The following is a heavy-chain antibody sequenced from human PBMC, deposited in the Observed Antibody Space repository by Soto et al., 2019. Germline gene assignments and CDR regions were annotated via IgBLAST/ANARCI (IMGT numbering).Heavy chain of an antibody. CDR1: GYTFSNYY. D-gene: IGHD5-12*01. CDR2: INPSGGST. J-gene: IGHJ4*02. Sequence: GXTVKVAITASGYTFSNYYIHWVRHPPGQGLEWMGIINPSGGSTSYGQKFQGRVTMTRDTSTSTVYMELSTLRSEDTAVYYCARDRDGYNGAFDYWGQGTLVTVSA. CDR3: ARDRDGYNGAFDY. V-gene: IGHV1-46*03.